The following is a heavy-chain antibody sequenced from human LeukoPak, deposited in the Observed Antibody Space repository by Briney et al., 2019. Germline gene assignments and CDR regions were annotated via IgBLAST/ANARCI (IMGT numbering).Heavy chain of an antibody. Sequence: PRGSLRLSSAASGFTFRSFAMSWGRRAPGKGLGGVSVISVSGGSTFPADSVKGRFTIPRDNSQNPLYVQLNSLRAEDTAVYYCAKGGILYSTGYRDAFDIWGQGTMVTVSS. CDR3: AKGGILYSTGYRDAFDI. V-gene: IGHV3-23*01. CDR1: GFTFRSFA. D-gene: IGHD3-22*01. J-gene: IGHJ3*02. CDR2: ISVSGGST.